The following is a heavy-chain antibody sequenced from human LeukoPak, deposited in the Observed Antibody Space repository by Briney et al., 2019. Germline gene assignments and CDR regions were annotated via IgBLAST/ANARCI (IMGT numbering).Heavy chain of an antibody. D-gene: IGHD3-10*01. CDR1: GFTFSSYW. J-gene: IGHJ4*02. CDR3: AKDMAEVPGPSDY. CDR2: LSGRGGSI. Sequence: GGSLRLSCAASGFTFSSYWMSWVRQAPGKGLEWVSSLSGRGGSIYYADSVKGRFTISRDNSKNTLYLQMNSLRAEDTAVYYCAKDMAEVPGPSDYWGQGTLVTVSS. V-gene: IGHV3-23*01.